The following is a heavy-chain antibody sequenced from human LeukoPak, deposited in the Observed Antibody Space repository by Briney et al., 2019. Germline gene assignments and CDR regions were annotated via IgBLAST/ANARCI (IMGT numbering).Heavy chain of an antibody. CDR1: GFTFSSYG. Sequence: GGSLRLSCAASGFTFSSYGMHWVRQAPGKGLEWVAVIWYDGSNKYYADSVKGRFTISRDNSKNTLYLQMNSLRAEDTAVYYCARGGLVVKQPIDYWGQGTLVTVSS. CDR3: ARGGLVVKQPIDY. J-gene: IGHJ4*02. CDR2: IWYDGSNK. D-gene: IGHD3-22*01. V-gene: IGHV3-33*01.